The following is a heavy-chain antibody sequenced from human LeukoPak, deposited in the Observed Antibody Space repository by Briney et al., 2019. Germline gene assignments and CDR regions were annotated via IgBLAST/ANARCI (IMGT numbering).Heavy chain of an antibody. V-gene: IGHV4-4*07. CDR2: IYTSGST. Sequence: SETLSLTCTVSGGSISSYYWSWIRQPAGKGLEWIWRIYTSGSTNYNPSLKSRVTMSVDTSKNQFSLKLSSVTAADTAVYYCAKDWGPEDIVVVPAAYQANFDYWGQGTLVTVSS. CDR3: AKDWGPEDIVVVPAAYQANFDY. D-gene: IGHD2-2*01. J-gene: IGHJ4*02. CDR1: GGSISSYY.